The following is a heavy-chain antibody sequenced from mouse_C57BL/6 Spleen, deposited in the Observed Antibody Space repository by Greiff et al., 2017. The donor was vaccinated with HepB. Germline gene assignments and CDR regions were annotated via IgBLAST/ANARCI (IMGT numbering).Heavy chain of an antibody. V-gene: IGHV5-4*01. Sequence: VQLKESGGGLVKPGGSLKLSCAASGFTFSSYAMSWVRQTPEKRLEWVATISDGGSYTYYPDNVKGRFTISRDNAKNNLYLQMSHLKSEDTAMYYCARVSPYYYAMDYWGQGTSVTVSS. J-gene: IGHJ4*01. CDR3: ARVSPYYYAMDY. CDR1: GFTFSSYA. CDR2: ISDGGSYT.